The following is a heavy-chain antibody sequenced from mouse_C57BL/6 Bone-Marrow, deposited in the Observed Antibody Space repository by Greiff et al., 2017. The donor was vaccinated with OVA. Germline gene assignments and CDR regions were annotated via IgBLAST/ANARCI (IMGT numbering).Heavy chain of an antibody. Sequence: EVQLQESGPGMVKPSQSLSLTCTVTGYSITSGYDWHWIRHFPGNKLEWMGYISYSGSTNYNPSLKSRISITHDTSKNHFFLKLNSVTTEDTATYYCAREGTYYDYDRYFDVWGTGTTVTVSS. D-gene: IGHD2-4*01. CDR3: AREGTYYDYDRYFDV. V-gene: IGHV3-1*01. CDR2: ISYSGST. J-gene: IGHJ1*03. CDR1: GYSITSGYD.